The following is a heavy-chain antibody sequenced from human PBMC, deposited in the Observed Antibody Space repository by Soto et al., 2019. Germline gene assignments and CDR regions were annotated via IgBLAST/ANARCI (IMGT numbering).Heavy chain of an antibody. D-gene: IGHD2-15*01. Sequence: QVQLVQSGAEVKKPGASVKVSCKASGYTFTSYGISWVRQAPGQGLEWMGWISAYNGNTNYARKLQGRVTMTTDTSTSTAYMELRSLRSDDTAVYYCARELQAYCSGGSCPNDAFDIWGQGTMVTVSS. V-gene: IGHV1-18*01. CDR1: GYTFTSYG. CDR2: ISAYNGNT. J-gene: IGHJ3*02. CDR3: ARELQAYCSGGSCPNDAFDI.